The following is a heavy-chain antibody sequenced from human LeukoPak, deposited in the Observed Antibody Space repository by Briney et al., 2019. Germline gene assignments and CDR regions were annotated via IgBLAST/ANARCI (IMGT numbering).Heavy chain of an antibody. D-gene: IGHD6-13*01. V-gene: IGHV3-74*01. Sequence: GGSLRLSCAASGNYWMHWVRQAPGKGLVWVSHINSDGSWTSYADSVKGRFTISKDNAKNTVYLQMNSLRAEDTAVYYCARDPSSRAAAGRGDYWGQGTLVTVSS. CDR1: GNYW. CDR2: INSDGSWT. CDR3: ARDPSSRAAAGRGDY. J-gene: IGHJ4*02.